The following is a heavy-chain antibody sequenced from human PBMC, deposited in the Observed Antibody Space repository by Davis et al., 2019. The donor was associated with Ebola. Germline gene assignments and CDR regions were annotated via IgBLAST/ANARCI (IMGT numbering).Heavy chain of an antibody. CDR2: IWYDGRDK. CDR1: GFAFSNYN. CDR3: ARDGYGMDV. V-gene: IGHV3-33*01. Sequence: GGSLRLSCAASGFAFSNYNMHWVRQAPGKGLEWVSVIWYDGRDKYYADSVKGRFAISRDDSKSTLYLQMNSLRAEDTAVYYCARDGYGMDVWGQGTTVTVPS. D-gene: IGHD3-22*01. J-gene: IGHJ6*02.